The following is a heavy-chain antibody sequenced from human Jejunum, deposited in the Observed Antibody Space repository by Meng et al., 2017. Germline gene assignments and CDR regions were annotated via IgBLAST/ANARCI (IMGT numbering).Heavy chain of an antibody. CDR3: ARPRDFTLWGGYDY. Sequence: GESLKISCKASGFTFGDYPMNWFRQAPGKGLEWVGFVRSKAYGGTTDYAASVIGRFTISRDDSKSIAYLQMNSLKTEDTAVYYCARPRDFTLWGGYDYWGQGTLVTVSS. D-gene: IGHD3-3*01. V-gene: IGHV3-49*03. CDR2: VRSKAYGGTT. CDR1: GFTFGDYP. J-gene: IGHJ4*02.